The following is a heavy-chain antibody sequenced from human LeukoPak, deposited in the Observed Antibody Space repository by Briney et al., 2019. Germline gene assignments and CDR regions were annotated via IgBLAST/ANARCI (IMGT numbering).Heavy chain of an antibody. CDR1: GGSFSNYY. CDR3: ARQPPQYYRMDV. CDR2: IYTSGST. Sequence: NLSETLSLTCTVSGGSFSNYYWSWIRQPAGKGLEWIGRIYTSGSTNYNPSVKSRVTMSVDTSNNQFSLKLTSVTAADTAVYYCARQPPQYYRMDVWGQGTTVTVSS. D-gene: IGHD1-14*01. J-gene: IGHJ6*02. V-gene: IGHV4-4*07.